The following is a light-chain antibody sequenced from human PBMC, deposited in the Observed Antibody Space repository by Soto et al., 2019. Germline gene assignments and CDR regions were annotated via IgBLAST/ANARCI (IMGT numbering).Light chain of an antibody. CDR1: QSISSY. V-gene: IGKV1-39*01. Sequence: DIQMTQSPSSLSASVGDRVTITCRASQSISSYLNWYQQKPGEAPKLLIYAASSLQSGVPSRFSGSGSGTDFTLTISSLQPEDSATCYCQQSYSTLPITFGQGTRLEIK. CDR3: QQSYSTLPIT. J-gene: IGKJ5*01. CDR2: AAS.